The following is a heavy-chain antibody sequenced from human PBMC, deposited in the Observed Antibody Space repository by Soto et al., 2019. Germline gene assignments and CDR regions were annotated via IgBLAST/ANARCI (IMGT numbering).Heavy chain of an antibody. J-gene: IGHJ5*02. CDR2: IYYSGST. CDR1: GGSVSSGSYY. Sequence: QVQLQESGPGLVKPSETLSLTCTVSGGSVSSGSYYWSWIRQPPGKGLEWIGYIYYSGSTNYNPSLKSRVTISVDTSKNQFSLKLSSVTAADTAVYYCARDGCSSTSCYSGWFDPWGQGTLVTVSS. CDR3: ARDGCSSTSCYSGWFDP. D-gene: IGHD2-2*02. V-gene: IGHV4-61*01.